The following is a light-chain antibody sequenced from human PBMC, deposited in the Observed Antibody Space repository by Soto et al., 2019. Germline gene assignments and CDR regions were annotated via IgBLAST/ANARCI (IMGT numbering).Light chain of an antibody. V-gene: IGKV1-5*01. Sequence: DIQMTQSPSTLSASVGDRVTITCRASQTITTWLAWYQQKPGKAPKLLIYGASTLESGVPSRFSGSGFGTEFSLTISSLQPDAFASYYCQQYNTLSGTFGQGTKVDIK. CDR1: QTITTW. CDR3: QQYNTLSGT. CDR2: GAS. J-gene: IGKJ1*01.